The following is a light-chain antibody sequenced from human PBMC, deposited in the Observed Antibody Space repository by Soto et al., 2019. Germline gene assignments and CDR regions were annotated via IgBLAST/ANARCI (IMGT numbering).Light chain of an antibody. CDR2: AAS. V-gene: IGKV1-39*01. Sequence: IQMTQSPSSLSASVGDSITITCRASQDIRSDLGWYQKKPGKDPKLLIYAASSLQSGVPSRFSGSGSGTDFTLTISSLQTEDFATYYCQQSYSTSWTFGQGTKVDIK. CDR1: QDIRSD. J-gene: IGKJ1*01. CDR3: QQSYSTSWT.